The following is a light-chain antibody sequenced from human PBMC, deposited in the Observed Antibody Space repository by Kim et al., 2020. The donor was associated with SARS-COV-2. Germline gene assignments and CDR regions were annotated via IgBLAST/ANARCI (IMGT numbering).Light chain of an antibody. V-gene: IGKV3-20*01. CDR2: GAS. CDR3: QHYDSSVFT. Sequence: PGERATLSCRASQSISSTFLAWYQQKPGQAPRLLIYGASSRATGISDRFSGSGSGTDFTLTISRLEPEDFAVYYCQHYDSSVFTFGQGNKLEI. J-gene: IGKJ2*01. CDR1: QSISSTF.